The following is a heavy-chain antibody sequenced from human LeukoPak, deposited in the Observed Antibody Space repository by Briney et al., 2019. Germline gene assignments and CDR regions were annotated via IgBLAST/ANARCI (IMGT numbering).Heavy chain of an antibody. J-gene: IGHJ4*02. CDR3: ARAPYDILTGYYSDY. Sequence: GGSLRLSCAASGFTFSSYGMHWVRQAPGKGLEWVAVISYDGSNKYYADSVKGRFTISRDNSKKTLYLQMNSLRAEDTAVYYCARAPYDILTGYYSDYWGQGTLVTVSS. V-gene: IGHV3-30*19. CDR2: ISYDGSNK. CDR1: GFTFSSYG. D-gene: IGHD3-9*01.